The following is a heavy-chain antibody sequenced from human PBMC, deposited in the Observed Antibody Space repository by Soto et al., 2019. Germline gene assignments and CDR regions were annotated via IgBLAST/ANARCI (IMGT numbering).Heavy chain of an antibody. CDR3: ERGRDYYGSGSYGT. CDR1: GGTFSSYA. V-gene: IGHV1-69*13. D-gene: IGHD3-10*01. J-gene: IGHJ5*02. CDR2: IIPIFGTA. Sequence: GASVKVSCKASGGTFSSYAISWVRQAPGQGLEWMGGIIPIFGTANYAQKFQGRVTITADESTSTAYMELSSLRSEDTAVYYCERGRDYYGSGSYGTWGQGTLVTVSS.